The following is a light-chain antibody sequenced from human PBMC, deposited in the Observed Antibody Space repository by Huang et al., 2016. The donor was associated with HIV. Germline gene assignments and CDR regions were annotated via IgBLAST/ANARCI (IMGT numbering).Light chain of an antibody. J-gene: IGKJ1*01. CDR1: QSVFKN. CDR3: QQYNTSPRT. V-gene: IGKV3-15*01. Sequence: ENLMTQSPSTLSVSPGESATLSCRASQSVFKNLAWYQQKPGQAPKLLIYGSSNRAAGIPARYSGSGSGTDVTLTISSLQSEDFAVYYCQQYNTSPRTFGQGTKVEV. CDR2: GSS.